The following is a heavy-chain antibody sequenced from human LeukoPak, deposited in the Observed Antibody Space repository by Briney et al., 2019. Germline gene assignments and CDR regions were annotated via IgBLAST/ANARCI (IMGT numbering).Heavy chain of an antibody. D-gene: IGHD2-15*01. CDR1: GYTLIELS. J-gene: IGHJ4*02. Sequence: ASVKVSCKVSGYTLIELSMHWVRQAPGKGLEWMGGFDPEDGETIYAQKFQGRVTMTEDTSTDTAYMELSSLRSEDTAVYYCATLPWYAGVRDYWGQGTLVTVSS. CDR2: FDPEDGET. CDR3: ATLPWYAGVRDY. V-gene: IGHV1-24*01.